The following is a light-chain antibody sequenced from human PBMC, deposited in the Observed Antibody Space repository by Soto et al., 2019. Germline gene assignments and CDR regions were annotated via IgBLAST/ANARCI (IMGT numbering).Light chain of an antibody. CDR2: RNN. Sequence: QSVLTQPPSASGTPGQRVTISCSGSSSNIGSNYVYWYQQLPGTAPKLLIYRNNQRPSGVPDRFSGSKSGTSASLAISGLRSEDEVDHYCAAWDDSLSGRVFGGGTMVTVL. J-gene: IGLJ2*01. CDR3: AAWDDSLSGRV. CDR1: SSNIGSNY. V-gene: IGLV1-47*01.